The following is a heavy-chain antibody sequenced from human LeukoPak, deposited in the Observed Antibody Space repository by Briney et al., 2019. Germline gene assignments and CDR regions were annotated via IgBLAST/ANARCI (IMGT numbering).Heavy chain of an antibody. CDR1: GGSISSFY. CDR3: ARDYSENAYPYYFDY. CDR2: IYTSGNA. D-gene: IGHD2-21*01. J-gene: IGHJ4*02. Sequence: PSETLSLXCTVSGGSISSFYWNWIRQPAGKELEWIGRIYTSGNANYNPSLKSRVTMSVDTSKNQFSLTLNSVTAADTAVYYCARDYSENAYPYYFDYWGQGTLVTVSS. V-gene: IGHV4-4*07.